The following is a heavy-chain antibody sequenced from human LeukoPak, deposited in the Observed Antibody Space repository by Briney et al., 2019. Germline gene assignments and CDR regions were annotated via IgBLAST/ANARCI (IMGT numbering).Heavy chain of an antibody. D-gene: IGHD3-3*01. Sequence: SETLSLTCTVSGGSISESSYYWGWIRQSPGKGLEWIGSISNSGSTHYNPSLKSRVTISVDTSKNQFSLKLGSVTAADTAVYYCARQIFGVASDAFDIWGQGTMVTVSS. J-gene: IGHJ3*02. CDR3: ARQIFGVASDAFDI. CDR1: GGSISESSYY. V-gene: IGHV4-39*01. CDR2: ISNSGST.